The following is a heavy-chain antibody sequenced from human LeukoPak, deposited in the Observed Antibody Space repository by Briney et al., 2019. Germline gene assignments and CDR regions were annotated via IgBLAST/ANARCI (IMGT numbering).Heavy chain of an antibody. D-gene: IGHD3-22*01. V-gene: IGHV4-39*07. Sequence: SETLSLTCTVSGGSISSSSYYWGWIRQPPGKGLEWIGSIYYSGSTYYNPSLESRVTISIDTSKKQFSLKLSSVTAADTAVYYCARDSIYYHDSSGYFDYWGQGTLVTVSS. J-gene: IGHJ4*02. CDR2: IYYSGST. CDR3: ARDSIYYHDSSGYFDY. CDR1: GGSISSSSYY.